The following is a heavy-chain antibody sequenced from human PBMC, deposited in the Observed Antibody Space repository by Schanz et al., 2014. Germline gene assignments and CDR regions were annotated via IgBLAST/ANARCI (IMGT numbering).Heavy chain of an antibody. CDR2: IYYRGNT. CDR1: GDSISSAY. D-gene: IGHD3-16*01. V-gene: IGHV4-31*03. J-gene: IGHJ6*02. Sequence: QVQLQESGPGLVEPSQTLSLTCTVSGDSISSAYWSWIRQHPGKGLEWIGFIYYRGNTYYNPSLKSRVSISLHPSKTQFFLNLNSLTAADTAVYYCARHGGIPYYPMDVWGQGTTVTVSS. CDR3: ARHGGIPYYPMDV.